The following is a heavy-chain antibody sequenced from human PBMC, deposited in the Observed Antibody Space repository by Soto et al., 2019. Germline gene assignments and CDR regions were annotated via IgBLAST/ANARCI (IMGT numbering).Heavy chain of an antibody. Sequence: PGGSLRLSCAASGFTFSNAWMSWVRQAPGKGLEWVGRIKSKTDGGTTDYAAPVKGRFTISRDDSKNTLYLQMNSLKTEDTAVYYCTTDYDILTGYYSDYWGQGTLVTVSS. CDR3: TTDYDILTGYYSDY. D-gene: IGHD3-9*01. CDR1: GFTFSNAW. CDR2: IKSKTDGGTT. J-gene: IGHJ4*02. V-gene: IGHV3-15*01.